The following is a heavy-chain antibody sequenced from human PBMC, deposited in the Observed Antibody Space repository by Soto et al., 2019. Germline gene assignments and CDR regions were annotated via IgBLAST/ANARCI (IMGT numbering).Heavy chain of an antibody. J-gene: IGHJ4*02. CDR3: ARSIVVVTALDY. CDR2: INAGNGNT. V-gene: IGHV1-3*01. D-gene: IGHD2-21*02. CDR1: GYPFTSYA. Sequence: ASLKVSCKASGYPFTSYAIHWVRQAPGQRLEWMGWINAGNGNTKYSQKFQGRVTITRDTSASTAYMELSSLRSEDTAVYYCARSIVVVTALDYWGQGTPVTVSS.